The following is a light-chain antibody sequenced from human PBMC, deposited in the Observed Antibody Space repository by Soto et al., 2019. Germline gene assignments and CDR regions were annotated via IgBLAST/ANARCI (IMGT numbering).Light chain of an antibody. CDR2: GPS. CDR3: QQYNDWPLT. V-gene: IGKV3-15*01. J-gene: IGKJ5*01. Sequence: EIVMTQSPATLSVSPGERATLSCRASQTINSRLVWYQQKPGQAPRLLIYGPSTRATGIPARFSGSGSGTEFTLTINGLDSEDSAIYYCQQYNDWPLTFGQGTRQEIK. CDR1: QTINSR.